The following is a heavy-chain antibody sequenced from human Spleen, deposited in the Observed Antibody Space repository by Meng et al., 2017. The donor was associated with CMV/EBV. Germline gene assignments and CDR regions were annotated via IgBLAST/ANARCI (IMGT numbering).Heavy chain of an antibody. J-gene: IGHJ4*02. CDR3: ARDGRDRSDY. CDR1: GFTFTNYY. Sequence: ASVKVSCKASGFTFTNYYMHWVRQAPGQGHEWMGIINPSGGTPSYPQKFQDRVTMTTDTSTSTAYMEVRSLSSDDTAVYYCARDGRDRSDYWGQGTLVTVSS. V-gene: IGHV1-46*01. CDR2: INPSGGTP.